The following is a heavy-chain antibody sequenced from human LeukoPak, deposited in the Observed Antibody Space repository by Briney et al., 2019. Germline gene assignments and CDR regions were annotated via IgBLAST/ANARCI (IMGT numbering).Heavy chain of an antibody. V-gene: IGHV3-30*02. Sequence: SGGSLRLSCAASGFTFSNFGMHWVRQAPGKGLEWVAFVHPDGSSQYYADSVKGRFTISRDNSKNTLYLQMNSLRAEDTAFYYCAKDQAGTWGLDYWGQGTLVTVSS. J-gene: IGHJ4*02. CDR2: VHPDGSSQ. CDR1: GFTFSNFG. CDR3: AKDQAGTWGLDY. D-gene: IGHD3-10*01.